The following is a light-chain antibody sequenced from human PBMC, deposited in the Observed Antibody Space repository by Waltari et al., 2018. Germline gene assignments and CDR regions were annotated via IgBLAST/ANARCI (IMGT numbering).Light chain of an antibody. Sequence: EIVLTQSPGTLSLSPGERATLSCRASQTVRTTYLAWYQQKPGQAPPLLIYGASSRATSIPDMFICRWSGTDFSLPISSLEPEDFAVYYCQQYDISPLTFGGGTKVEIK. J-gene: IGKJ4*01. CDR1: QTVRTTY. CDR3: QQYDISPLT. CDR2: GAS. V-gene: IGKV3-20*01.